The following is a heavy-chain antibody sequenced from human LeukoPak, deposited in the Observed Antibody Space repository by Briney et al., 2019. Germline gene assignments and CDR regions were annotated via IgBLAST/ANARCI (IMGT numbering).Heavy chain of an antibody. CDR1: GGSISNYY. CDR3: ARLSTVTTSFDY. J-gene: IGHJ4*02. CDR2: IYYTGIT. Sequence: IPSETLSLTCTVSGGSISNYYWSWLRQPPGKGLEYIGFIYYTGITNYNPSLKSRVTMSVDTSKNQFSLKLSSVTAADTAVYYCARLSTVTTSFDYWGQGTLVTVSS. D-gene: IGHD4-17*01. V-gene: IGHV4-59*12.